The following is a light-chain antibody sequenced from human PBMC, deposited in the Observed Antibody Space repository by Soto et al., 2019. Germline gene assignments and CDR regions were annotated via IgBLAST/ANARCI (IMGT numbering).Light chain of an antibody. J-gene: IGKJ1*01. CDR1: QSISNW. CDR2: PAS. V-gene: IGKV1-5*01. CDR3: QQYNSYS. Sequence: DIQMTPSPSTLPASVVYIFTITCRASQSISNWLARYQPKTGTAPKVLIYPASNLQSAVPSRFSGSGSGTEFTLTISSLQPDDFATYYCQQYNSYSFGQGTRVDIK.